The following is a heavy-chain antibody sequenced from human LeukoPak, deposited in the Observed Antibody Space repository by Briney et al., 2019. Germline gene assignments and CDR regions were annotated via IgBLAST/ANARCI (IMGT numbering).Heavy chain of an antibody. V-gene: IGHV3-33*01. D-gene: IGHD5-24*01. CDR1: GFTFSSFG. Sequence: GRSLRLYCAASGFTFSSFGMHWVRQAPGKGLEWVAVIWNDGSNEYYADSVKGRFTISRDNSKNTLYLQMNSLRAEDTAVYYCARQQKRDGYNQLNWFDPWGQGTLVTVSS. CDR3: ARQQKRDGYNQLNWFDP. CDR2: IWNDGSNE. J-gene: IGHJ5*02.